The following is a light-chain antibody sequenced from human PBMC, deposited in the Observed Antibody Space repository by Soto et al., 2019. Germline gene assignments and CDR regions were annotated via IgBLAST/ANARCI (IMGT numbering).Light chain of an antibody. CDR3: SSYTRSNTYV. CDR1: SSDVGGYNY. Sequence: QSALTQPASVSGSPGQSITISCTGTSSDVGGYNYVSWYQQHPGNAPKLMIYDVNNRPSGVSKRFSGSKSGNTASLTISGLQAEDEADYYCSSYTRSNTYVLGTVTKLTVL. J-gene: IGLJ1*01. CDR2: DVN. V-gene: IGLV2-14*03.